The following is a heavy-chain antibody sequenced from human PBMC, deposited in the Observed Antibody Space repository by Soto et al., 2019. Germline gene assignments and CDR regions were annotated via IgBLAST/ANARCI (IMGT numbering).Heavy chain of an antibody. J-gene: IGHJ4*02. D-gene: IGHD4-4*01. CDR2: IKQDGSET. CDR1: GFTFSSYW. CDR3: ARGLDYSFDY. Sequence: GALRLSCAASGFTFSSYWMSWVRQAPGKGLEWVANIKQDGSETYFAVSVRGRFTLSRDNARNSQYLQMNSLRAEDTAVYYCARGLDYSFDYWGQGAQVTVSS. V-gene: IGHV3-7*03.